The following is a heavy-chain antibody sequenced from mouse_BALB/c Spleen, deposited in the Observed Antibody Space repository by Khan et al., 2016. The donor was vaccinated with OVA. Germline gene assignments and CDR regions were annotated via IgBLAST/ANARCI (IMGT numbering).Heavy chain of an antibody. CDR3: ARSPYGHFAY. Sequence: EVELVESGGGLVKPGGSLKLSCAASGFTFSTFAMSWVRQTPEMRLEWVTTINSDGDYTYYPDSVTGRFTVSRDNATKTPYLQMSRLISEDTAMYYCARSPYGHFAYWGQGTLVTVSA. CDR2: INSDGDYT. J-gene: IGHJ3*01. D-gene: IGHD1-1*02. CDR1: GFTFSTFA. V-gene: IGHV5-9-3*01.